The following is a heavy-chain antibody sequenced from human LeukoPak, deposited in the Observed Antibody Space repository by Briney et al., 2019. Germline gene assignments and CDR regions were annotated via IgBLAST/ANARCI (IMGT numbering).Heavy chain of an antibody. CDR2: ISGSGGST. J-gene: IGHJ4*02. CDR1: GFTFSTYA. D-gene: IGHD3-10*01. Sequence: GGSLRLSCAASGFTFSTYAMSWVRLAPGKGLEWVSGISGSGGSTYYADSVKGRFTISRDNSKNTLYLQMNSLRAEDTAVYYCAKDARTYYGSGSYSSPFDYWGQGTLVTVSS. CDR3: AKDARTYYGSGSYSSPFDY. V-gene: IGHV3-23*01.